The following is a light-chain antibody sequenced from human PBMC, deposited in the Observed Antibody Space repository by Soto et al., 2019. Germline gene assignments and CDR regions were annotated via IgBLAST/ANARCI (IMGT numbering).Light chain of an antibody. V-gene: IGKV1-5*03. CDR1: QSISNC. J-gene: IGKJ1*01. Sequence: DTQMTQSPSTLSASVGDRVTITCRASQSISNCLAWYQQRPGRAPNLLIHTASTLKSGVPSRFSGSGSGTEFTLTISSLQPDDFATYYCQQYKSDSPTFGQGTKVEIK. CDR3: QQYKSDSPT. CDR2: TAS.